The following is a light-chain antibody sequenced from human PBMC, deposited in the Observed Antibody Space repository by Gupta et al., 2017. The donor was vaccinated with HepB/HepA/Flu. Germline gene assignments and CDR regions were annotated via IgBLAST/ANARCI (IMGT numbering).Light chain of an antibody. CDR3: NSRDSSGNHLVV. J-gene: IGLJ2*01. CDR2: GKN. CDR1: SLRSYY. V-gene: IGLV3-19*01. Sequence: SSVLTQDPAVSVALGQTVRITCQGDSLRSYYASWYQQKPGQAPVLVIYGKNNRPSGIPDRFSGSSSGNTASLTITGAQAEDEADYYCNSRDSSGNHLVVFGGGNKLTVL.